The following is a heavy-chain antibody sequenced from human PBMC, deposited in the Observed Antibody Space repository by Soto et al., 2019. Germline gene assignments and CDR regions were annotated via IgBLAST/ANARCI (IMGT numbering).Heavy chain of an antibody. CDR2: ISSSSYI. J-gene: IGHJ6*02. CDR3: ARGVADHYYYYGMDV. V-gene: IGHV3-21*01. D-gene: IGHD3-3*01. CDR1: GFTFSSYS. Sequence: GGSLRLSCAASGFTFSSYSMNWVRQAPGKGLEWVSSISSSSYIYYADSVKGRFTISRDNAKNSLYLQMNSLRAEDTAVYYCARGVADHYYYYGMDVWGQGTTVTVSS.